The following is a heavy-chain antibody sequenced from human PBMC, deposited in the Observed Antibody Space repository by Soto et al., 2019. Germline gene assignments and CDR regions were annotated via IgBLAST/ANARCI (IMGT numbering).Heavy chain of an antibody. D-gene: IGHD3-10*01. CDR1: GYTFTGYY. CDR3: ASSPSYYGSGYLRDYGMDV. CDR2: INPNSGGT. Sequence: ASVKVSCKASGYTFTGYYMHWVRQAPGQGREGMGWINPNSGGTDYAQKFQGRVTMTRDTSIITAYMELSRLRSDDTAVYSCASSPSYYGSGYLRDYGMDVWGQGTPVTVSS. J-gene: IGHJ6*02. V-gene: IGHV1-2*02.